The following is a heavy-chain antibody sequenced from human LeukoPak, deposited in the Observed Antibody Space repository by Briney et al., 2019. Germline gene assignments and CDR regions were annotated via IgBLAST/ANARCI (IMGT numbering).Heavy chain of an antibody. CDR2: IYSGGGR. CDR1: GFIVSSNY. J-gene: IGHJ3*02. CDR3: ASLFGIGTVTGTGTFDI. V-gene: IGHV3-53*01. Sequence: GGSLRLSCAASGFIVSSNYMSWVRQAPGKGLEWVAVIYSGGGRNYADSVKGRFTISRDNSKNTVYLQMNSLRAEDTAVYYCASLFGIGTVTGTGTFDIWGQGTMVTVSS. D-gene: IGHD6-19*01.